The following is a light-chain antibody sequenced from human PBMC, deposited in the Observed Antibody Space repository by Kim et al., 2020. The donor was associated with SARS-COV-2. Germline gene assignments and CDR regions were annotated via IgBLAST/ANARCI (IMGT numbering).Light chain of an antibody. Sequence: DIQMTQSPSSLSASVGDRVTITCRASQSISSYLNWYQQKPGKAPKLLIYAASSLQSGVPSRFSGSGSGTDFTLTISSLQPEDFATYYCQQNYSTPFTFGPGTKVDI. CDR3: QQNYSTPFT. CDR2: AAS. V-gene: IGKV1-39*01. CDR1: QSISSY. J-gene: IGKJ3*01.